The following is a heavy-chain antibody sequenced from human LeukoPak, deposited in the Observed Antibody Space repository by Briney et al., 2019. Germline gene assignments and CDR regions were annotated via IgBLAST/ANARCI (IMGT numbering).Heavy chain of an antibody. D-gene: IGHD1-7*01. Sequence: GGSLRLSCAASGFTFSSYAMSWVRQVPGKGLEWVSAISGSGGSTYYADSVKGRFTISRDNSKNTLYLQMNSLRAEDTAVYYCAKDRDMRAWNFWGYFDYWGQGTLVTVSS. J-gene: IGHJ4*02. CDR1: GFTFSSYA. V-gene: IGHV3-23*01. CDR2: ISGSGGST. CDR3: AKDRDMRAWNFWGYFDY.